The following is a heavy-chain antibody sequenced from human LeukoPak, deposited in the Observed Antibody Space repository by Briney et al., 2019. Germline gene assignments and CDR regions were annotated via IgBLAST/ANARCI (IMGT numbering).Heavy chain of an antibody. J-gene: IGHJ4*02. D-gene: IGHD7-27*01. Sequence: SGGSLRLSCVVSGLRLSSYSMSWVRQAPGKGLEWVSYISRSSSAIYYADSVKGRFTISRDNAENSLFLQMNSLRDEDTAVYYCSSRRTGDLFQTDYWGQGTLVTVSS. V-gene: IGHV3-48*02. CDR1: GLRLSSYS. CDR3: SSRRTGDLFQTDY. CDR2: ISRSSSAI.